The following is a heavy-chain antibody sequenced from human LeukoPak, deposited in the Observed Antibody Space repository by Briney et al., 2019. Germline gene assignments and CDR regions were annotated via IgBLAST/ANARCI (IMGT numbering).Heavy chain of an antibody. CDR2: IWYDGSNK. D-gene: IGHD1-26*01. CDR1: GFTFSSYG. V-gene: IGHV3-33*06. CDR3: AKVGGSYQTLYYYYYMDV. J-gene: IGHJ6*03. Sequence: GGSPRLSCAASGFTFSSYGMHWVRQAPGKGLEWVAVIWYDGSNKYYADSVKGRFTISRDNSKNTLYLQMNSLRAEDTAVYYCAKVGGSYQTLYYYYYMDVWGKGTTVTVSS.